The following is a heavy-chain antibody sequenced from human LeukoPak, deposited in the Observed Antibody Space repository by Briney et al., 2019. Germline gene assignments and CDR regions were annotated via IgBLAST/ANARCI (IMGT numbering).Heavy chain of an antibody. CDR1: GYTFTGYY. CDR3: ARGGASGYDGDY. V-gene: IGHV1-2*04. D-gene: IGHD5-12*01. J-gene: IGHJ4*02. Sequence: ASVKVSCKASGYTFTGYYMHWVRRAPGQGLEWMGWINPNSGGTNYAQKFQGWVTMTRDTSISTAYMELSRLRYDDTAVYYCARGGASGYDGDYWGQGTLVTVSS. CDR2: INPNSGGT.